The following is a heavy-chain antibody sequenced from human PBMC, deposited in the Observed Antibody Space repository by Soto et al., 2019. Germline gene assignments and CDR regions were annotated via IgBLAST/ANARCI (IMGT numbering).Heavy chain of an antibody. Sequence: SETLSLTCTVSGGSISSGGYYWSWIRQHPGKGLEWIGYIYYSGGTYYNPSLKSRVTISVDTSKNQISLKLDSVTAADTAVYYCASIWFGDFDYWGHGTLVTVSS. CDR1: GGSISSGGYY. V-gene: IGHV4-30-4*08. D-gene: IGHD3-10*01. CDR3: ASIWFGDFDY. CDR2: IYYSGGT. J-gene: IGHJ4*01.